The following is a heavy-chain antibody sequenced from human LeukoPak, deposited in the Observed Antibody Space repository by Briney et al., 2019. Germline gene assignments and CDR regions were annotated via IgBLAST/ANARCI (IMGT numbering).Heavy chain of an antibody. Sequence: PSETLSLTCTVSGGSISSSSYYWGWIRQPPGKGLEWIGSIYYSGSTYYNPSLKSRVTISVDTSKNQFSLKLSSVTAADTAVYYCARGGYSYGQGYFDYWGQGTLVTVSS. D-gene: IGHD5-18*01. J-gene: IGHJ4*02. CDR3: ARGGYSYGQGYFDY. CDR2: IYYSGST. V-gene: IGHV4-39*07. CDR1: GGSISSSSYY.